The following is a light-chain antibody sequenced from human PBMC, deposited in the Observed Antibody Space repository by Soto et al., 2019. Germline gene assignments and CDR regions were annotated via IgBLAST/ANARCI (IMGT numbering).Light chain of an antibody. CDR2: GVS. CDR1: SGDVGAYNS. J-gene: IGLJ2*01. Sequence: QSALTQPPSASGSPGQSVTISCTGTSGDVGAYNSVSWYQQHPGKAPKLMIYGVSTRPSGVPDRFSGSKSGNTASLTVSGLQAEDEADYYCSSYAGRNKTVVFGGGTKVTVL. V-gene: IGLV2-8*01. CDR3: SSYAGRNKTVV.